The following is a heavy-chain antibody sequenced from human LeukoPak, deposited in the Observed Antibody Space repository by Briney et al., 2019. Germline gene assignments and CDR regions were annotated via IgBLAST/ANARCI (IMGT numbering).Heavy chain of an antibody. CDR3: AKVPYPDYSSWRPPFMDV. D-gene: IGHD3-10*01. J-gene: IGHJ6*02. CDR2: ISDTSTHT. Sequence: PGRSLRLSCAASGFTFSNYALSWVRQAPGKGLECVSTISDTSTHTYYADSVTGPFTISRDNSMIPLYLQMNGLRAEDTAIYFCAKVPYPDYSSWRPPFMDVWGQGTTVAVSS. CDR1: GFTFSNYA. V-gene: IGHV3-23*01.